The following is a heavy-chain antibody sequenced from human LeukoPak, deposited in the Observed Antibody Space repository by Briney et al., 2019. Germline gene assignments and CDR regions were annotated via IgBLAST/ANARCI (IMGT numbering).Heavy chain of an antibody. CDR3: ARGGSSTSGYAFDI. D-gene: IGHD6-6*01. CDR1: GDSLSSHS. J-gene: IGHJ3*02. V-gene: IGHV4-59*11. Sequence: SGTLSLTCTVAGDSLSSHSWNWIRQPPWRGLEWIGNVFYTGSTNHNPSLKSRVTISVDTSKNHLSLKMRSVTAADTAVYYCARGGSSTSGYAFDIWGQGTMATVSS. CDR2: VFYTGST.